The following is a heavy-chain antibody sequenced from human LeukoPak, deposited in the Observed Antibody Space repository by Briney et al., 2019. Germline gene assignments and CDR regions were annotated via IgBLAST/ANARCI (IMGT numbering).Heavy chain of an antibody. V-gene: IGHV3-48*01. D-gene: IGHD6-6*01. Sequence: GGSLRLSCAASGFTFSSYSMNWVRQAPGKGLEWVSYISSSSSTIYYADSVKGRFTISRDNAENSLYLQMNSLRAEDTAVYYCARPYSSSSRRYYYYYGMDVWGQGTTVTVSS. CDR1: GFTFSSYS. CDR3: ARPYSSSSRRYYYYYGMDV. J-gene: IGHJ6*02. CDR2: ISSSSSTI.